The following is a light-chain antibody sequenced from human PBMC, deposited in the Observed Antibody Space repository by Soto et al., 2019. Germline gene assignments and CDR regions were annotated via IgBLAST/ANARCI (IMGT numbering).Light chain of an antibody. CDR2: GNS. CDR3: QSYDKSLSGSWV. J-gene: IGLJ3*02. V-gene: IGLV1-40*01. Sequence: QPVLTQPPSVSGAPGQRVTISCTGSSSNIGAGFDVHWYHQIAGTAPKLLIYGNSNRPSGVPDRFSGSKAGTSASLAIYGLQAEDEGHYYCQSYDKSLSGSWVFGGGTKLTVL. CDR1: SSNIGAGFD.